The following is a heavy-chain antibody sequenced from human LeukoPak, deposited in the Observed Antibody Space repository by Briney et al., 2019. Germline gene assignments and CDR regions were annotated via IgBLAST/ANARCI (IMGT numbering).Heavy chain of an antibody. CDR3: ARERGYCSGGSCYSGFDY. Sequence: PGGSLRLSCAASGFTFSSYSMNWVRQAPGKGLERVSSISSSSSSYIYYADSVKGRFTISRDNAKNSLYLQMNSLRAEDTAVYYCARERGYCSGGSCYSGFDYWGQGTLVTVSS. CDR2: ISSSSSSYI. D-gene: IGHD2-15*01. J-gene: IGHJ4*02. CDR1: GFTFSSYS. V-gene: IGHV3-21*01.